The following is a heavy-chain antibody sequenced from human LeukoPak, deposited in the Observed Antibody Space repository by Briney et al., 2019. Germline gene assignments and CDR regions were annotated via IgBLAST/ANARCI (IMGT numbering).Heavy chain of an antibody. CDR2: IYYSGST. CDR3: ARSLYDSSGYYSPYFDY. D-gene: IGHD3-22*01. V-gene: IGHV4-31*03. J-gene: IGHJ4*02. Sequence: SETLSLTCTVSGGSINSGGYYWSWIRQHPGKGLEWIGYIYYSGSTYYNPSLKSRVTISVDTSKNQFSLKLSSVTAADTAVYYCARSLYDSSGYYSPYFDYWGQGTLVTVSS. CDR1: GGSINSGGYY.